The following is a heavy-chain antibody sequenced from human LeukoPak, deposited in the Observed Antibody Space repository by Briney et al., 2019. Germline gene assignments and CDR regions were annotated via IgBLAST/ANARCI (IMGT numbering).Heavy chain of an antibody. CDR2: IYSGDST. CDR3: ARDLWDATGY. Sequence: GGSLRLSCVASGFSRNYMSWVRQAPGKGLEWVSVIYSGDSTYYADSAKGRFTISRDISKNTLYLQMNSLRPEDTAVYHCARDLWDATGYWGQGTLVTVSS. V-gene: IGHV3-66*02. D-gene: IGHD3-3*01. CDR1: GFSRNY. J-gene: IGHJ4*02.